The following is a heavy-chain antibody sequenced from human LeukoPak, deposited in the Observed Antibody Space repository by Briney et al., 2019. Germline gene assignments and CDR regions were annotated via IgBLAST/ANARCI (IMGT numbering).Heavy chain of an antibody. J-gene: IGHJ4*02. Sequence: GGSLRLSCAASGFTFASYAVTWVRQAPGKGLEWVSAISGSGGSTYYADSVKGRFTISRDNSKNTLYLQMNSLRAEDTAVYYCANPPQGYCSSTSCSGNWGQGTLVTVSS. CDR3: ANPPQGYCSSTSCSGN. CDR2: ISGSGGST. CDR1: GFTFASYA. V-gene: IGHV3-23*01. D-gene: IGHD2-2*01.